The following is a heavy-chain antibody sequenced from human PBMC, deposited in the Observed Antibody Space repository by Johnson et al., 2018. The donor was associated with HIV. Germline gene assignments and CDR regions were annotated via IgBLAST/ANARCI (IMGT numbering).Heavy chain of an antibody. J-gene: IGHJ3*02. CDR2: ISSSGSII. Sequence: QMLLVESGGGLVKPGGSLRLSCAASGFTFSDYYMSWIRQAPGKGLEWVSYISSSGSIIYSADSMQGRFTNSRDNAKNSLYLQMNSLRAEDKALYYCARSKDCSGGSCPDGFDIWGQGTMVIVSS. CDR3: ARSKDCSGGSCPDGFDI. CDR1: GFTFSDYY. V-gene: IGHV3-11*04. D-gene: IGHD2-15*01.